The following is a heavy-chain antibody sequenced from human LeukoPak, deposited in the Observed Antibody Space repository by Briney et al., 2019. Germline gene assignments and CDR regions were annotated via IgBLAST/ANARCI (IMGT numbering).Heavy chain of an antibody. Sequence: GGSLRLSCAASGFTFSSYAMHWVRQAPGKGLEWVAVISYDGSNKYYADSVKGRFTISRDNSKNTLYLQMNSLRAEDTAVYYCARDWDYGDYVFGLYGMDVWGQGTTVTVSS. CDR1: GFTFSSYA. J-gene: IGHJ6*02. V-gene: IGHV3-30-3*01. CDR2: ISYDGSNK. D-gene: IGHD4-17*01. CDR3: ARDWDYGDYVFGLYGMDV.